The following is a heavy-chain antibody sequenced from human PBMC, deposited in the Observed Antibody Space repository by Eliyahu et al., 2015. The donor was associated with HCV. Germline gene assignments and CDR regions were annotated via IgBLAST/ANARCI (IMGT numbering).Heavy chain of an antibody. CDR2: VNWSGTTT. CDR1: GFTFDDYG. V-gene: IGHV3-20*04. D-gene: IGHD3-22*01. J-gene: IGHJ4*02. CDR3: VRQHYDSSGYHYFDY. Sequence: EVQLVESGGGLTRPGGSXRLSXXASGFTFDDYGMSWVRQTPGKGLEWVSEVNWSGTTTGYSDSVKGRFTISRDNAKNSLNLQMNSLGAEDTALYYCVRQHYDSSGYHYFDYWGQGTLVTVSS.